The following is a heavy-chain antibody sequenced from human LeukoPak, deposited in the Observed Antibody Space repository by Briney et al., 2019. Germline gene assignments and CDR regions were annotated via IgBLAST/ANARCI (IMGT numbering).Heavy chain of an antibody. J-gene: IGHJ4*02. V-gene: IGHV3-23*01. CDR2: IRNSDGMT. CDR3: AKELGTAVVGQRVDH. D-gene: IGHD6-13*01. Sequence: GQSLRLSCDASGFSINTYTMYWVRQAPGQGLEWVSGIRNSDGMTYYADSVRGRFTVSRDNSKNTLYLQMNSLRPEDTAVYYCAKELGTAVVGQRVDHWGQGTLVTVSS. CDR1: GFSINTYT.